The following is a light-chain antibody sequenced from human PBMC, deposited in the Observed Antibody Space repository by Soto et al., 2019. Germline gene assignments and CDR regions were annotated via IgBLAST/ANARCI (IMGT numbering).Light chain of an antibody. CDR2: EVT. CDR3: SSFASSNTWV. Sequence: QSALTQPPSASGTPGQSVTISCTGTSSDVGAYNYVSWYQQHAGKAPILVIYEVTKRPSGVPDRFSGSKSANTASLTVSGLQAEDEADYYCSSFASSNTWVFGGGTKLTVI. J-gene: IGLJ3*02. CDR1: SSDVGAYNY. V-gene: IGLV2-8*01.